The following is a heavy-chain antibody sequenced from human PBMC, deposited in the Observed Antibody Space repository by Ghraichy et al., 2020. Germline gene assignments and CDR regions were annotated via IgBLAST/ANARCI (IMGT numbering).Heavy chain of an antibody. CDR3: ALSQQPEEYFQH. J-gene: IGHJ1*01. Sequence: GESLNISCAASGFTVSSNYMSWVRQAPGKGLEWVSVIYSGGSTYYADSVKGRFTISRDNSKNTLYLQMNSLRAEDTAVYYCALSQQPEEYFQHWGQGTLVTVSS. D-gene: IGHD6-13*01. CDR1: GFTVSSNY. V-gene: IGHV3-53*01. CDR2: IYSGGST.